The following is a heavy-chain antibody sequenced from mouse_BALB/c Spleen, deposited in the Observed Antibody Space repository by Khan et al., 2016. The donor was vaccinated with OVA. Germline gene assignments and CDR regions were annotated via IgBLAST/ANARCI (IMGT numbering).Heavy chain of an antibody. V-gene: IGHV9-3-1*01. CDR1: GHTFTNYG. J-gene: IGHJ4*01. Sequence: QIQLVQSGPELKKPGETVKISCKASGHTFTNYGMNWVKQAPGKGLKWMGWINTYTGEPTYADDFKGRFAFSLETSASTAYLRITNLKNEDTATYFGARVGYNGTMDYWGQGTSVTVSS. CDR2: INTYTGEP. CDR3: ARVGYNGTMDY. D-gene: IGHD2-14*01.